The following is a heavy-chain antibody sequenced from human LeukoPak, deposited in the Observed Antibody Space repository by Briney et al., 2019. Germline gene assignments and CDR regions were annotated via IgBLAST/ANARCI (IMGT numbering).Heavy chain of an antibody. D-gene: IGHD3-22*01. CDR2: IIPIFGTA. V-gene: IGHV1-69*13. CDR3: ARGRYYDSSGYYSADYFDY. CDR1: GYTFTSYY. Sequence: SVKVSCKASGYTFTSYYIHWVRQAPGQGLEWMGGIIPIFGTANYAQKFQGRVTITADESTSTAYMELSSLRSEDTAVYYCARGRYYDSSGYYSADYFDYWGQGTLVTVSS. J-gene: IGHJ4*02.